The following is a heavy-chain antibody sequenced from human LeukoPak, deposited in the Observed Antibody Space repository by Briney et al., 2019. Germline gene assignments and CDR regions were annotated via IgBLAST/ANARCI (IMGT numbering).Heavy chain of an antibody. CDR2: ISAYNGNT. D-gene: IGHD3-22*01. J-gene: IGHJ4*02. CDR3: ARDPYTYYYDSSGFSY. V-gene: IGHV1-18*01. CDR1: GYTFTSYG. Sequence: GASVKVSCKASGYTFTSYGISWVRQAPGQGLEWMGWISAYNGNTNYAQKLQGRVTMTTDTSTSTAYMELRSLRSDDTAVYYCARDPYTYYYDSSGFSYWGQGTLVTVSS.